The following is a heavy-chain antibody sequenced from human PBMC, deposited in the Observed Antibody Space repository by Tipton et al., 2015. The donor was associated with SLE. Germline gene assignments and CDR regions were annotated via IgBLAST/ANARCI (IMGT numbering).Heavy chain of an antibody. CDR2: IWYDGSNK. CDR3: AKDQDDYGGQGAFDV. D-gene: IGHD4/OR15-4a*01. Sequence: SLRLSCGASGFTFSSYGMHWVRQAPGKGLEWVAVIWYDGSNKYYADSVKGRFTISRDNSKNTVYVQMNSLRAEDTAVYYCAKDQDDYGGQGAFDVWGQGTMVIVSS. J-gene: IGHJ3*01. V-gene: IGHV3-33*06. CDR1: GFTFSSYG.